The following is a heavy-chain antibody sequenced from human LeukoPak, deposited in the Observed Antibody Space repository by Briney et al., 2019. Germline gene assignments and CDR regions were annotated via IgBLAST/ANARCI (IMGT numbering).Heavy chain of an antibody. Sequence: SETLSLTCGVYSDSFSGYFWTYIRQPPGGGLKWIGDINHRGSTNYNPSLKSRVTISVDTSKNQFSLRLTSVTAADTAVYYCARGSIYYGDSSAYFDYWGQGSPVTVSS. D-gene: IGHD3-22*01. V-gene: IGHV4-34*01. CDR3: ARGSIYYGDSSAYFDY. J-gene: IGHJ4*02. CDR1: SDSFSGYF. CDR2: INHRGST.